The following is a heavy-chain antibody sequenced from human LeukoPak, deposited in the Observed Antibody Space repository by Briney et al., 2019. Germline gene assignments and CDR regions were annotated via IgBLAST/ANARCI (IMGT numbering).Heavy chain of an antibody. CDR1: GFTFSTSG. D-gene: IGHD3-22*01. CDR2: IWYDGSNK. J-gene: IGHJ4*02. Sequence: GGSLRLSCAASGFTFSTSGMHWVRQAPGKGLEWVTVIWYDGSNKHYAESVKGRFSISRDNSKSTLYLQMNSLRAEDTAVYYCARARGVSTGYRPIDYWGQGTLVTVSS. CDR3: ARARGVSTGYRPIDY. V-gene: IGHV3-33*01.